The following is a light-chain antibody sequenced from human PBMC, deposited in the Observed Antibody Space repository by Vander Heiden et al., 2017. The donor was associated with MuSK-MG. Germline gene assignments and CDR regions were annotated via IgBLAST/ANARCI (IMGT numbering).Light chain of an antibody. J-gene: IGKJ1*01. Sequence: DIQMTQSPSSLSASVGDRVTITCRASQSISSYLNWYQQKPGKAPKLLIYAASSLQSGVPSRFSGSGSGTDFTLTISRLQPEDFATYYCQQCDSTPQTFGQGTKVEIK. CDR3: QQCDSTPQT. CDR2: AAS. V-gene: IGKV1-39*01. CDR1: QSISSY.